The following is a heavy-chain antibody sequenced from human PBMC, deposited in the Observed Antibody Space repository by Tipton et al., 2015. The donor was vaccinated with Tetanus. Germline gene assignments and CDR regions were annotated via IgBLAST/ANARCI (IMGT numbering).Heavy chain of an antibody. D-gene: IGHD1-26*01. J-gene: IGHJ5*02. CDR3: ARDHRLSASYAGWFDP. Sequence: LRLSCTVSGGSISSSSYYWSWIRQPPGKGLEWIGNVYSSGSTYYNPSLKGRVTIAVDTSTTQFSLRLNSVTAADTAIYYCARDHRLSASYAGWFDPWGQGTLVTVSS. V-gene: IGHV4-61*01. CDR2: VYSSGST. CDR1: GGSISSSSYY.